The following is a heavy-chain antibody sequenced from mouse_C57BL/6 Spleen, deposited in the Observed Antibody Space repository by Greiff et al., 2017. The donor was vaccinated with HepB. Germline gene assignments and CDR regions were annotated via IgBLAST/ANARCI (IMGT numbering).Heavy chain of an antibody. CDR2: INPNNGGT. J-gene: IGHJ3*01. CDR1: GYTFTDYY. D-gene: IGHD3-2*02. V-gene: IGHV1-26*01. CDR3: ANPDSSGPFAY. Sequence: VQLQQSGPELVKPGASVKISCKASGYTFTDYYMNWVKQSHGKSLEWIGDINPNNGGTSYNQKFKGKATLTVDKSSSTAYMELRSLTSEDSAVYYCANPDSSGPFAYWGQGTLVTVSA.